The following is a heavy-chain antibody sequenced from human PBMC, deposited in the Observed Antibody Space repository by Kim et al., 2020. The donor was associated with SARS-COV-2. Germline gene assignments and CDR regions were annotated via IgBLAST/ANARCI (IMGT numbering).Heavy chain of an antibody. CDR1: GYSFTGDG. D-gene: IGHD5-12*01. CDR3: ARRNVVATENYYYYGMDV. J-gene: IGHJ6*02. V-gene: IGHV5-51*01. Sequence: GEARKISCEGSGYSFTGDGIGGGGKGTGKGLEWMGIIYPGDSDTRYSPSFQGQVTISADKSISTAYLQWSSLKASDTAMYYCARRNVVATENYYYYGMDVWGQGTTVTVSS. CDR2: IYPGDSDT.